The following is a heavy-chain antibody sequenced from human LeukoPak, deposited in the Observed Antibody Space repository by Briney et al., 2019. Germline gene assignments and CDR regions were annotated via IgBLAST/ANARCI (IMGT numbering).Heavy chain of an antibody. CDR3: AKDFYGSGSYTTPDAFDI. CDR2: ISWNSGSI. V-gene: IGHV3-9*01. CDR1: GFTFDDYA. D-gene: IGHD3-10*01. Sequence: GRSLRLSCAASGFTFDDYAMHWVRQAPGKGLEWVSGISWNSGSIGYADSVKGRFTISRDNAKNSLYLQMNSLRAEDTALYYCAKDFYGSGSYTTPDAFDIWGQGTMVTVSS. J-gene: IGHJ3*02.